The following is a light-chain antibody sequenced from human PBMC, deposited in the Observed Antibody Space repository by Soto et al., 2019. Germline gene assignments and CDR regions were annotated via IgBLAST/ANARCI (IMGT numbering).Light chain of an antibody. J-gene: IGLJ3*02. CDR2: STS. CDR1: TGAVTSGYY. CDR3: LLYYGGAWV. V-gene: IGLV7-43*01. Sequence: QTVVTQEPSLTVSPGGTVTLTCASSTGAVTSGYYPNWFQQKAGQAPRVLIYSTSNKHSWTPARFSGSLLGGKAALTLSGVQPEDEAEYYCLLYYGGAWVFGGGTKPPS.